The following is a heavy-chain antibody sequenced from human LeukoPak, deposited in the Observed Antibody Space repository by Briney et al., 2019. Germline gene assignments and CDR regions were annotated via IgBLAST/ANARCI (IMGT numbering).Heavy chain of an antibody. Sequence: SETLSLTCTVSGGSISSYYWSWIRQPPGKGLEWIGYIYYSGSTNYNPSLTSRVTMSVDTSKNQFSLKLSSVTAADTAVYYCARGTTYYYGSGSYYNDYWGQGTLVTVSS. V-gene: IGHV4-59*12. CDR2: IYYSGST. D-gene: IGHD3-10*01. J-gene: IGHJ4*02. CDR1: GGSISSYY. CDR3: ARGTTYYYGSGSYYNDY.